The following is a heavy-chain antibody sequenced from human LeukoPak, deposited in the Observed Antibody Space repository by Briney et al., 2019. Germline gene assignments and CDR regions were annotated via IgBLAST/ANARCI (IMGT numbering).Heavy chain of an antibody. D-gene: IGHD3-16*01. Sequence: GGSLRLSCAASGFTFSSYWMNSARQAPGKGLEWVASINHNGNVNYYVDSVKGRFTISRDNAKNSLYLQMSNLRAEDTAVYFCARGGGLDVWGQGATVTVSS. CDR3: ARGGGLDV. V-gene: IGHV3-7*03. J-gene: IGHJ6*02. CDR2: INHNGNVN. CDR1: GFTFSSYW.